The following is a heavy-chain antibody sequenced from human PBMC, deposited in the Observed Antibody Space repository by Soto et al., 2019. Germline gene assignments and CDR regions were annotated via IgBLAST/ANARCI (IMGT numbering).Heavy chain of an antibody. V-gene: IGHV4-59*12. CDR3: ARLIGNSWLDS. J-gene: IGHJ5*01. CDR1: GGSISSYY. CDR2: IYYSGST. Sequence: SETLSLTCTVSGGSISSYYWSWIRQPPGKGLEWIGYIYYSGSTNYNPSLKSRVTISVDTSKSQFSLKLSSVTAADTAVYYCARLIGNSWLDSWGQGTLVTVSS. D-gene: IGHD2-8*01.